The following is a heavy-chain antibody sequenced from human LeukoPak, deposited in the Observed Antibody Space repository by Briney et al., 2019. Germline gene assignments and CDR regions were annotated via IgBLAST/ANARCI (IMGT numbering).Heavy chain of an antibody. CDR2: ISYDGSNK. Sequence: GGSLRLSCAASGFTFSSYAMHWVRQAPGKGLEWVTVISYDGSNKYYADSVKGRFTISRDNSQNTLYLQMDSLRAEVTAVYYCARPPAGYSYGTYYFDYWGQGTLVTVSS. V-gene: IGHV3-30-3*01. CDR3: ARPPAGYSYGTYYFDY. J-gene: IGHJ4*02. CDR1: GFTFSSYA. D-gene: IGHD5-18*01.